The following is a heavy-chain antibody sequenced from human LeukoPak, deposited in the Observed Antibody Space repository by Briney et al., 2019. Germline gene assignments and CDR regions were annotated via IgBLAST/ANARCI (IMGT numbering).Heavy chain of an antibody. Sequence: GASVKVSCKASGYTFTGYYMHWVRQAPGQGLEWMGWINPNSGGTNYAQKFQGRVTMTRDTSISTAYMELSRLRSDDTAVYYCARASAGCSSSWYVGWGQGTLVTVSS. D-gene: IGHD6-13*01. CDR1: GYTFTGYY. CDR2: INPNSGGT. J-gene: IGHJ4*02. V-gene: IGHV1-2*02. CDR3: ARASAGCSSSWYVG.